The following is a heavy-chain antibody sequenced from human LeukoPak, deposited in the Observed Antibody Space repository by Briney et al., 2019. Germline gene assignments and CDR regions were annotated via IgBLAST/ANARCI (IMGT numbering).Heavy chain of an antibody. D-gene: IGHD2-21*02. Sequence: GGSLRLSCAASGFTFDDYGMSWGRQAPGKGLELVSGINWNDGSTGYADSVKGRFTISRDNAKNSLYLQMNSLRAEDTALYYCARERLPNWFDPWGQGTLVTVSS. CDR1: GFTFDDYG. J-gene: IGHJ5*02. CDR2: INWNDGST. CDR3: ARERLPNWFDP. V-gene: IGHV3-20*04.